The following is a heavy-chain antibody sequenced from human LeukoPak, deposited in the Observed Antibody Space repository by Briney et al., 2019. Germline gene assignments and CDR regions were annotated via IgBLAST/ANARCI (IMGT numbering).Heavy chain of an antibody. CDR3: TRDAESRYYDSSGYPY. J-gene: IGHJ4*02. Sequence: GGSLRLSCAASGFTFSSYGMSWVRQAPGKGLEWVSAISGSGGSTYYADSVKGRFTISRDNSKNTLYLQMNGLRAEDTAVYYCTRDAESRYYDSSGYPYWGQGTLVTVSS. D-gene: IGHD3-22*01. CDR2: ISGSGGST. CDR1: GFTFSSYG. V-gene: IGHV3-23*01.